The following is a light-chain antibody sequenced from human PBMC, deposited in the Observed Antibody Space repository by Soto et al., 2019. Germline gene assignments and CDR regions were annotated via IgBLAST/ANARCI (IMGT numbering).Light chain of an antibody. J-gene: IGLJ1*01. CDR3: CSYAGSYTFV. V-gene: IGLV2-23*02. CDR2: EVS. CDR1: SSVVGNYNL. Sequence: QAVRNQPASVFGSPGQSITLSCTGTSSVVGNYNLVSWYQKHPGKAPKVMIYEVSKRPSGVSNRLSGSKSGNTASLTISGLQTEDEADYYCCSYAGSYTFVFGAGTKVTVL.